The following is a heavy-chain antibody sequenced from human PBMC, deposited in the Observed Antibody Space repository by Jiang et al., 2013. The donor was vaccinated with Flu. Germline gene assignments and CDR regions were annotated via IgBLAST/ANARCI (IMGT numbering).Heavy chain of an antibody. CDR3: ARDGALRHCSRPGCNRPIDN. D-gene: IGHD2-2*02. CDR1: GGSISSDDHY. CDR2: IYYSGST. J-gene: IGHJ4*02. Sequence: GPGLVKPSQTLSLTCTVSGGSISSDDHYWSWLRQPPGKGLEWIGYIYYSGSTFYKPSLKSRLLMSIDTSKSQFSLQLRSVTATDTAVYYCARDGALRHCSRPGCNRPIDNWGQGTLVTVSS. V-gene: IGHV4-30-4*08.